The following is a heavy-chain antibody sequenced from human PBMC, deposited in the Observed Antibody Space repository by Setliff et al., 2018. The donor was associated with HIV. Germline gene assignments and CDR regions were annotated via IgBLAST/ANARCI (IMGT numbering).Heavy chain of an antibody. J-gene: IGHJ6*02. D-gene: IGHD3-10*01. CDR1: GFTFSNYA. V-gene: IGHV3-23*01. CDR3: AKDSLARGVTGGNYYYYYGMDV. Sequence: GGSLRLSCVASGFTFSNYAMSWVRQAPGKGLEWVSAINGRGDSAYYADSVKGRFTFSRDNSKNTLFLQMNSLRAEDSAVYYCAKDSLARGVTGGNYYYYYGMDVWGQGTTVTVSS. CDR2: INGRGDSA.